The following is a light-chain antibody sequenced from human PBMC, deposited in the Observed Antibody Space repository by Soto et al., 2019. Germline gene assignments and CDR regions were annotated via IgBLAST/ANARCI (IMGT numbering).Light chain of an antibody. Sequence: DIQLTQSPSFLSASVGDTVTITCRASQGISSYLAWYQQRPGKAPNLLIYTASTLQSAVPSRFSGSGSGTEFTLTITSLQPEDFATYYCQQLNDYPLTFGGGTKVEIK. CDR1: QGISSY. CDR2: TAS. CDR3: QQLNDYPLT. J-gene: IGKJ4*01. V-gene: IGKV1-9*01.